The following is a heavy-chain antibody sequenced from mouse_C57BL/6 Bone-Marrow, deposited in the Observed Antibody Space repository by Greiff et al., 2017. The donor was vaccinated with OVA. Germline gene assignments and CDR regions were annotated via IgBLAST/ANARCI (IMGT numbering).Heavy chain of an antibody. CDR2: IDPENGDT. CDR3: TITTARDY. J-gene: IGHJ2*01. CDR1: GFNIKDDY. D-gene: IGHD1-2*01. V-gene: IGHV14-4*01. Sequence: EVQLQQSGAELVRPGASVKLSCTASGFNIKDDYMHWVKQRPEQGLEWIGWIDPENGDTEYASKFQGKATITADTSSNTAYLQLSSLTSEDTAVYYCTITTARDYWGQGTTLTVSS.